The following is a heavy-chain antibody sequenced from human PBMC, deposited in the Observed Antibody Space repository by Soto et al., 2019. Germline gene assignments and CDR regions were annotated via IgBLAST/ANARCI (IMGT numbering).Heavy chain of an antibody. CDR2: INDDGRRT. CDR1: GFTFSSYW. V-gene: IGHV3-74*01. Sequence: EVQLVESGGGLVQPGGSLRLSCAASGFTFSSYWMHWVRQAPGKWLEWVSRINDDGRRTSYADSVKGRFTISRDNANNTLYLQMNSLRDDDTAIYYCARRHRPSYTSDYWGQGTLVTFSS. D-gene: IGHD4-4*01. J-gene: IGHJ4*02. CDR3: ARRHRPSYTSDY.